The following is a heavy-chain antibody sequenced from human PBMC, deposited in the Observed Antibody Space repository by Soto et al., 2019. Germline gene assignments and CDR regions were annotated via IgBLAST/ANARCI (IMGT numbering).Heavy chain of an antibody. CDR1: GYTFTAYG. Sequence: QVQLLQSGPEVKRPGASVKVSCQASGYTFTAYGLNWVRRAQGRGLEWMGRIATHDGSSVSAQRLQGRLTLTRDSFTSTAYMELGGLTSDDTGLYYCARNDGDDITNFWGQGTLVTVSS. V-gene: IGHV1-18*04. J-gene: IGHJ4*02. D-gene: IGHD3-3*01. CDR3: ARNDGDDITNF. CDR2: IATHDGSS.